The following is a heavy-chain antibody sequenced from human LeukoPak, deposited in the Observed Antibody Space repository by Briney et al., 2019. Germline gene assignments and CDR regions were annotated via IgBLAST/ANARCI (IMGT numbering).Heavy chain of an antibody. D-gene: IGHD6-13*01. CDR3: ARGRGIAAAGTGWFDP. CDR1: GGSFSGYY. V-gene: IGHV4-34*01. CDR2: INHSGST. J-gene: IGHJ5*02. Sequence: SETLSLTCAVYGGSFSGYYWSWIRQPPGKGLEWIGEINHSGSTNYSPSLKSRVTISVDTSKNQFSLKLSSVTAADTAVYYCARGRGIAAAGTGWFDPWGQGTLVTVSS.